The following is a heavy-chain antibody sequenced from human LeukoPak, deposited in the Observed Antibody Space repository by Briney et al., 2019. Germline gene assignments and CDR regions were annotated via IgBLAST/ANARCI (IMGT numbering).Heavy chain of an antibody. V-gene: IGHV4-31*02. D-gene: IGHD2-2*01. CDR2: KYYSGSA. J-gene: IGHJ3*02. Sequence: TLSLIWNVFCVHVCDGRYYLTSIRQHPGKGLEWIGYKYYSGSAKYNPSLKSRLTISIDTSKNQFSLQLSSVTAADTATYYCATPYCSSISCLDVFNMWGQGTRVTVSS. CDR3: ATPYCSSISCLDVFNM. CDR1: CVHVCDGRYY.